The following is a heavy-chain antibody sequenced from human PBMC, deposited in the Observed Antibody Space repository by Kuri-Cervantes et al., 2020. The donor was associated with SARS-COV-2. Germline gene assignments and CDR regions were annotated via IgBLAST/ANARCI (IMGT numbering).Heavy chain of an antibody. CDR1: GYTFTSYG. V-gene: IGHV1-69*11. J-gene: IGHJ3*02. Sequence: SVKVSCKASGYTFTSYGISRVRQAPGQGLEWMGRIIPILGTANYAQKFQGRVTITADESTSTAYMELSSLRSEDTAVYYCARVTGDLGVGAFDIWGQGTMVTVSS. CDR3: ARVTGDLGVGAFDI. CDR2: IIPILGTA. D-gene: IGHD7-27*01.